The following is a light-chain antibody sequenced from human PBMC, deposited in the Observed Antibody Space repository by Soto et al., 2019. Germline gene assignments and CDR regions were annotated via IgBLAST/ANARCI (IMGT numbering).Light chain of an antibody. CDR2: EVS. CDR3: SSYTSSVTLV. V-gene: IGLV2-14*01. Sequence: QSALTQPPSASGSPGQSVTISCTGTSSDVGDYNYVSWYQHHPGKAPKLIIYEVSNRPSGVSHRFSGSKSGNTASLTISGLRAEDEADYYCSSYTSSVTLVFGTGTKLTVL. J-gene: IGLJ1*01. CDR1: SSDVGDYNY.